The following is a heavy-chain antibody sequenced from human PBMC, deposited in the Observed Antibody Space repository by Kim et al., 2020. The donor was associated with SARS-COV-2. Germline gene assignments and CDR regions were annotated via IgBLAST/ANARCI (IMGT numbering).Heavy chain of an antibody. V-gene: IGHV4-59*01. Sequence: TSHPSLKSRVTISVDTSKNQFSLKLSSVTAADTAVYYCATNGVADPFFDYWGQGTLVTVSS. J-gene: IGHJ4*02. CDR3: ATNGVADPFFDY. D-gene: IGHD2-15*01.